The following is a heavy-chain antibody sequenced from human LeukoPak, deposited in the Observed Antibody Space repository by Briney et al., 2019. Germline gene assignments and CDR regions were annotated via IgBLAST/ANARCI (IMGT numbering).Heavy chain of an antibody. Sequence: PGGSLRLSCAASGLTVSSHYMTWVRQAPGKGLEWVSVIYNDGSTYYADSVKGRFTISRDNSKNTLYLQMNSLRPEDTAVYYCARLPIYWGQGTLVTVSS. CDR1: GLTVSSHY. J-gene: IGHJ4*02. CDR3: ARLPIY. V-gene: IGHV3-66*02. CDR2: IYNDGST.